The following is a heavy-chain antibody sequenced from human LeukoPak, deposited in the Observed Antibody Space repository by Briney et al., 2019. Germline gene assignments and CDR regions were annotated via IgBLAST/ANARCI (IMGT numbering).Heavy chain of an antibody. V-gene: IGHV1-69*04. D-gene: IGHD3-9*01. J-gene: IGHJ4*02. CDR1: GYIFNTNG. CDR3: ARASPPQIYDILTGYYYFDY. CDR2: IIPILGIA. Sequence: SVNVSCKASGYIFNTNGINWVRQAAGQGLEGMGRIIPILGIANYAQKFQGRVTITADKSTSTAYMELSSLRSEDTAVYYCARASPPQIYDILTGYYYFDYWGQGTLVTVSS.